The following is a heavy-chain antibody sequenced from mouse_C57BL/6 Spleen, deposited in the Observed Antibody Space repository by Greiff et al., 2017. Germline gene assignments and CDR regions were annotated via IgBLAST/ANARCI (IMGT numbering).Heavy chain of an antibody. CDR3: ARWYSSLYYYAMGY. J-gene: IGHJ4*01. Sequence: QVQLQQPGAELVMPGASVKLSCKASGYTFTSYWMHWVKQRPGHGLEWIGEIDPSDSYTNYNQKFKGKSTLTVDKSSSTAYMQLSSLTSEDSAVYYGARWYSSLYYYAMGYWGKGTSVTVSS. V-gene: IGHV1-69*01. D-gene: IGHD1-1*01. CDR1: GYTFTSYW. CDR2: IDPSDSYT.